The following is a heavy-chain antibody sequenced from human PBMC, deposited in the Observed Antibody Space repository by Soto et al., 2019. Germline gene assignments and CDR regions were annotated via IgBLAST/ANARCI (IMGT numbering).Heavy chain of an antibody. D-gene: IGHD3-22*01. Sequence: QVQLVQSGAEVKKPGSSVKVSCKASGGTFSSYAISWVRQAPGQGLEWMGGIIPIFGTANYAQKFQGRVTITADESTSKSYMELSSLRSEDTAVYYCATQTSLPGYYESSGYYYFDYWGQGTLVTVSS. V-gene: IGHV1-69*12. J-gene: IGHJ4*02. CDR3: ATQTSLPGYYESSGYYYFDY. CDR2: IIPIFGTA. CDR1: GGTFSSYA.